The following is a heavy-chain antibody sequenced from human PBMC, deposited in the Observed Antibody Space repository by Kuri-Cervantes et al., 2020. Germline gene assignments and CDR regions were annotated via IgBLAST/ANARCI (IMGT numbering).Heavy chain of an antibody. V-gene: IGHV4-34*08. CDR2: IYHSGRT. Sequence: GSLRLSCAASGFTFSDHYMSWVRQPPGKGLEWIGEIYHSGRTNYNPSLKSRITISVDTSKNQFSLKLSSVTAADTAVYYCAGVPAAIRAGGWFDPWGQGTLVTVSS. CDR1: GFTFSDHY. J-gene: IGHJ5*02. CDR3: AGVPAAIRAGGWFDP. D-gene: IGHD2-2*01.